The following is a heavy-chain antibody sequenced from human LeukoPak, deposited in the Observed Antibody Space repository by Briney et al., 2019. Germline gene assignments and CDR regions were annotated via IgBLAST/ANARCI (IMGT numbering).Heavy chain of an antibody. Sequence: SETPSLTCAISGASITNTSLSNTGYFWGWIRQPPGKGLQWIGSIYHTGSTYYSPSLKSRVTISVDTSKNQFSLKLNFVTAADTAVYYCAKIGYCSTTTCYSTVFDSWGQGTLVTVSS. CDR3: AKIGYCSTTTCYSTVFDS. V-gene: IGHV4-39*05. D-gene: IGHD2-2*01. CDR2: IYHTGST. CDR1: GASITNTSLSNTGYF. J-gene: IGHJ4*02.